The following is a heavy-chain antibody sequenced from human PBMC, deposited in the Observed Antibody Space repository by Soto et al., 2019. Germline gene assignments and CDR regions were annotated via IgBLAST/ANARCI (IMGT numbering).Heavy chain of an antibody. CDR3: ARGDYYDTSGPFSDAFDI. J-gene: IGHJ3*02. CDR2: IKPDGSEK. Sequence: GGSLRLSCAASGFTFSSYSMNWVRQAPGKGLEWVANIKPDGSEKFYVDSLKGRFTMSRDNAKNSLYLQMNGLRADDTAVYYCARGDYYDTSGPFSDAFDIWGQGTMVTVSS. D-gene: IGHD3-22*01. V-gene: IGHV3-7*04. CDR1: GFTFSSYS.